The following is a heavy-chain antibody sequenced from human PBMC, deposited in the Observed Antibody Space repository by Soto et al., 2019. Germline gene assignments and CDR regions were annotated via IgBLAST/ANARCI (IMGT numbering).Heavy chain of an antibody. V-gene: IGHV3-48*01. CDR3: IQSRCGGDCLQSYASHYYYGMDV. D-gene: IGHD2-21*02. Sequence: GGSLRLSCAASGFTVSSNYMSWVRQAPGKGLEWVSYISSSSSIIYYADSVKGRFTISRDNAKNSLYLQMTNMDPVDTATYHCIQSRCGGDCLQSYASHYYYGMDVWGQGTTVTVSS. CDR2: ISSSSSII. J-gene: IGHJ6*02. CDR1: GFTVSSNY.